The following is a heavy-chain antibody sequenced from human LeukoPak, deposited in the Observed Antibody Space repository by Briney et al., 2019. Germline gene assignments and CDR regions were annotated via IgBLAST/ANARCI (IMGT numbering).Heavy chain of an antibody. J-gene: IGHJ4*02. CDR1: GSTFSSYE. V-gene: IGHV3-48*03. Sequence: PGGSLRLSCAASGSTFSSYEMNWVRQAPGKGLEWVSYISSGGSSTYYADSVKGRFTISRDTAKNSLYLQMNSLRAEDTAVYYCARSSFLYFDYWGQGTLVTVSS. D-gene: IGHD6-19*01. CDR2: ISSGGSST. CDR3: ARSSFLYFDY.